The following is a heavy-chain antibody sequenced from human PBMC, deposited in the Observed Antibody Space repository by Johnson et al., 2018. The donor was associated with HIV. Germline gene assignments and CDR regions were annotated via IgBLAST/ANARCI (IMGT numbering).Heavy chain of an antibody. Sequence: EVQLVESGGGVVQPGRSLRLSCAASAFTFSRYGMHWVRQAPGKGLEWVANIKQDGSEKYYVDSVKGRFTISRDNAKNSLYLQMNSLRAEDTALYYCARSGAGAAFDIWGQGTMVTVSS. CDR1: AFTFSRYG. CDR3: ARSGAGAAFDI. J-gene: IGHJ3*02. D-gene: IGHD6-19*01. V-gene: IGHV3-7*03. CDR2: IKQDGSEK.